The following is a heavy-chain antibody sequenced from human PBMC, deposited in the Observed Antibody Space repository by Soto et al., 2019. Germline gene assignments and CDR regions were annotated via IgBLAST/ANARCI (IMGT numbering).Heavy chain of an antibody. CDR2: INAGNGNT. Sequence: ASVQVSCKASGYTFTSYAVHWVRQAPGQRLEWMGWINAGNGNTKYSQKFQGRVTITRDTSASTAYMELSSLRSEDTAVYYCARDRLGYCSSTSCYGWFDPWGQGTLVTVSS. CDR3: ARDRLGYCSSTSCYGWFDP. V-gene: IGHV1-3*01. CDR1: GYTFTSYA. J-gene: IGHJ5*02. D-gene: IGHD2-2*01.